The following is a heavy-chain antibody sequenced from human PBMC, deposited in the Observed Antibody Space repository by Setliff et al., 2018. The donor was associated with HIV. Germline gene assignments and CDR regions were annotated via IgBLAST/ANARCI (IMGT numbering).Heavy chain of an antibody. CDR1: EYSFSNYW. V-gene: IGHV5-51*01. CDR2: IYPGDSDT. CDR3: ARWARPLAYCGGDCPYDAFDI. Sequence: PGESLKISCKASEYSFSNYWIGWVRQMPGKGLEWMGIIYPGDSDTRYGPSFQGQVTISADKSISTAYLRWSSLKASDTAMYYCARWARPLAYCGGDCPYDAFDIWGQGTMVTVSS. D-gene: IGHD2-21*02. J-gene: IGHJ3*02.